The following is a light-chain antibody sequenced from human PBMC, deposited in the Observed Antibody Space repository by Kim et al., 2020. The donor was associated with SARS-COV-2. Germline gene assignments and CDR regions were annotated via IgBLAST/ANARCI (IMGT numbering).Light chain of an antibody. CDR1: SLRSYY. CDR3: GSRDSDNHLGL. V-gene: IGLV3-19*01. J-gene: IGLJ2*01. CDR2: GKN. Sequence: AWGQTVRITCQGDSLRSYYATWYQQKPGQAPILVIYGKNNRPSGIPDRFSGSTSGSTASLTITGAQAEDEADYYCGSRDSDNHLGLFGGGTQLTVL.